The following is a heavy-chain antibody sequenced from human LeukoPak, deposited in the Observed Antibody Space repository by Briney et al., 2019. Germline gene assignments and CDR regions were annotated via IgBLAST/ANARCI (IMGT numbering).Heavy chain of an antibody. CDR2: ISSSSSYI. CDR3: ARDLQALTYYYDSTGDAFDI. J-gene: IGHJ3*02. Sequence: GGSLRLSCAASGFTFSSYSMNWVRQAPGKGLEWASSISSSSSYIYYADSVKGRFTISRDNAKNSLYLQMNSLRAEDTAVYYCARDLQALTYYYDSTGDAFDIWGQGTMVTVSS. D-gene: IGHD3-22*01. V-gene: IGHV3-21*01. CDR1: GFTFSSYS.